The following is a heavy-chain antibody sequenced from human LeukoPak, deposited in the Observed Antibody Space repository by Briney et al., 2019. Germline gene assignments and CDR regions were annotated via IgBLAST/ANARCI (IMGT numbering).Heavy chain of an antibody. V-gene: IGHV1-8*01. CDR2: MNPKSGYT. J-gene: IGHJ4*02. CDR3: ARVTGSIDY. Sequence: ASVKVYCKASGYTFTNYDLNWVRPATAQGLEGMGWMNPKSGYTGYAQKFQGRVTMTRDTSISTAYMELGSLRSEDTAVDYCARVTGSIDYWGQGTLVTVSS. CDR1: GYTFTNYD. D-gene: IGHD1-26*01.